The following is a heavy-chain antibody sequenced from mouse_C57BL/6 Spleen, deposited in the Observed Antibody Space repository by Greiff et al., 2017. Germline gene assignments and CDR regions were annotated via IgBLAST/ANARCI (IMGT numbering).Heavy chain of an antibody. J-gene: IGHJ3*01. Sequence: VQRVESDAELVKPGASVKISCKVSGYTFTDHTIHWMKQRPEQGLEWIGYIYPRDGSTKYNEKFKGKATLTADKSSSTAYMQLNSLTSEDSAVYFCARSGYYDYDGAWFAYWGQGTLVTVSA. CDR2: IYPRDGST. D-gene: IGHD2-4*01. CDR1: GYTFTDHT. CDR3: ARSGYYDYDGAWFAY. V-gene: IGHV1-78*01.